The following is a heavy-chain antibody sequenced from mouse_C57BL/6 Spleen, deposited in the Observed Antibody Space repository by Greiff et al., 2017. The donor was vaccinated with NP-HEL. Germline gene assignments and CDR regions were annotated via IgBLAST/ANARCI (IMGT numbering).Heavy chain of an antibody. V-gene: IGHV3-6*01. CDR1: GYSITSGYY. Sequence: EVKLQESGPGLVKPSQSLSLTCSVTGYSITSGYYWNWIRQFPGNKLEWMGYISYDGSNNYNPSLKNRISITRDTSKNQFFLKLNSVTTEDTATYYCARVITTGFDYWGQGTTLTVSS. CDR3: ARVITTGFDY. D-gene: IGHD1-1*01. CDR2: ISYDGSN. J-gene: IGHJ2*01.